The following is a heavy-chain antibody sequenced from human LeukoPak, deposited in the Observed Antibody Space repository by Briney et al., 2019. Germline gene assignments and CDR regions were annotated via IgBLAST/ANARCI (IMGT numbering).Heavy chain of an antibody. CDR3: ARHQEVTQGLFDK. CDR2: IYYSGST. J-gene: IGHJ4*02. CDR1: GGSISSYY. V-gene: IGHV4-59*08. Sequence: PSETLSLTCTVSGGSISSYYWSWIRQPPGKGLEWIGYIYYSGSTNYNPSLKGRVTISLDTSKNQFSLKLDSMTAADTAVYYCARHQEVTQGLFDKWGQGTLVTVSS. D-gene: IGHD2-21*02.